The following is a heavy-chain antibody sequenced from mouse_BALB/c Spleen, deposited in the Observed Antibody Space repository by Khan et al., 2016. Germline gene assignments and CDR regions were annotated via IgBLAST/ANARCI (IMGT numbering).Heavy chain of an antibody. CDR2: ISDVGGST. J-gene: IGHJ4*01. Sequence: EVELVESGGGLVQPGGSLKLSCATSGFTFSDYYMYWVRQTPEKRLEWVAHISDVGGSTYYPDTVKGRFTISRDNAKNTLYLQMSRLKSEDTAMYHSARHGNYAMAYWGQGTSVTVSS. CDR3: ARHGNYAMAY. D-gene: IGHD1-1*02. CDR1: GFTFSDYY. V-gene: IGHV5-12*02.